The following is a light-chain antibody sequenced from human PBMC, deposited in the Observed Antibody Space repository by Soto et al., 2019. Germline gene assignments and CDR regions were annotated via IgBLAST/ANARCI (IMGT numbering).Light chain of an antibody. Sequence: QSVLTQPASVSGSPGQSITISCTGTSSDVGTYNYVSWYQHHPGKAPKLSIYEVSNRPSGVSNRFSGSKSGSTAALTISGLQAEDEADYHCNSYTRATALVFGTRTKLTVL. CDR3: NSYTRATALV. CDR2: EVS. J-gene: IGLJ1*01. V-gene: IGLV2-14*01. CDR1: SSDVGTYNY.